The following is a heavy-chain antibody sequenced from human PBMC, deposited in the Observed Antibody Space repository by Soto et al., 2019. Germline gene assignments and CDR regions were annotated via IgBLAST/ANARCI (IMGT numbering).Heavy chain of an antibody. J-gene: IGHJ3*02. D-gene: IGHD2-21*02. CDR1: GGSISSGGYY. CDR2: IYYSGST. Sequence: SETLSLTCTVSGGSISSGGYYWSWIRQHPGKGLEWIGYIYYSGSTYYNPSLKSRVTISVDTSKNQFSLKLSSVTAADTAVYYCARGEKQYCGGDCYSFAFDIWGQGTMVTVSS. CDR3: ARGEKQYCGGDCYSFAFDI. V-gene: IGHV4-31*03.